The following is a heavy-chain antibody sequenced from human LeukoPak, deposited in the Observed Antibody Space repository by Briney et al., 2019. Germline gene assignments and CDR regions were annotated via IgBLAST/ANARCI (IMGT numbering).Heavy chain of an antibody. Sequence: GGSLRLSCAASGFTLSSYWMSWVRQAPGEGLEWLADIKQDGSKIYYGDSVKGRFTISRDNAKNSLYLQMNSLRAEDTAVYYCARVIAAAADYWGQGTLVTVSS. D-gene: IGHD6-13*01. J-gene: IGHJ4*02. V-gene: IGHV3-7*01. CDR2: IKQDGSKI. CDR1: GFTLSSYW. CDR3: ARVIAAAADY.